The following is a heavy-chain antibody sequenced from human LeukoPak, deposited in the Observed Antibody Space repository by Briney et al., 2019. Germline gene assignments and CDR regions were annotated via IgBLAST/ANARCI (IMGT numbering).Heavy chain of an antibody. CDR2: ISGSGGST. CDR1: GFTFSSYA. Sequence: GGSLRHSCAASGFTFSSYAMSWVRQAPGKGLEWVSAISGSGGSTYYADSVKGRFTISRDNSKNTLYLQMNSLRAEDTAVYYCAGRPTGYSSGYIHWGQGTLVTVSS. J-gene: IGHJ4*02. V-gene: IGHV3-23*01. CDR3: AGRPTGYSSGYIH. D-gene: IGHD5-18*01.